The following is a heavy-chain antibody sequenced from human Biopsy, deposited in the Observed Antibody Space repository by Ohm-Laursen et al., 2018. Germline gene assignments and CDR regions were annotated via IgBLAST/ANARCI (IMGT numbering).Heavy chain of an antibody. CDR2: IYYSGST. CDR3: ARQVDFWSGYVDY. D-gene: IGHD3-3*01. CDR1: GGSISDGTYH. J-gene: IGHJ4*02. V-gene: IGHV4-39*01. Sequence: SDTLSLTCAVSGGSISDGTYHWGWIRQSPGKGLEWIGNIYYSGSTDYSPSLRSRVTISVDTSNNLFSLKLRSVTAADTAVYYCARQVDFWSGYVDYWGQGTLVAVSS.